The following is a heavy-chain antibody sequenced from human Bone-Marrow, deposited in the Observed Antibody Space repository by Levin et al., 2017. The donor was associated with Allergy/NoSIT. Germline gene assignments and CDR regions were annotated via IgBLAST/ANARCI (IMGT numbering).Heavy chain of an antibody. J-gene: IGHJ4*02. Sequence: GGSLRLSCAASGFTFSSCAMHWVRQAPGKGLEWVALISFDGSYKNYADFVRGRFTISRDNSANTLYLQVNSLRPEDTAVYYCARDHYDSSGYWSYFESWGQGTPVAVSS. D-gene: IGHD3-22*01. CDR2: ISFDGSYK. V-gene: IGHV3-30*04. CDR3: ARDHYDSSGYWSYFES. CDR1: GFTFSSCA.